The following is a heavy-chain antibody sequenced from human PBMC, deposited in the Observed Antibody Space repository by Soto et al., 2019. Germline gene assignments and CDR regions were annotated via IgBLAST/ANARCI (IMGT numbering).Heavy chain of an antibody. V-gene: IGHV2-5*01. CDR3: AKRRGAFDI. Sequence: QITLKESGPTLVKPTQTLTLTCTFSGFSLSTSGVGVGWIRQPPGEALEWLGIIYWNYDKLYRPSLKSRLTLPKDTSKNQVVLTMTNMGPVDTATYYCAKRRGAFDIWGQGTMVTVSS. CDR2: IYWNYDK. J-gene: IGHJ3*02. CDR1: GFSLSTSGVG.